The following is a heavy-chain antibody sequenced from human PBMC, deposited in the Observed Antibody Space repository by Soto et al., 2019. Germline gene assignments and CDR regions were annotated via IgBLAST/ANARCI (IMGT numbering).Heavy chain of an antibody. CDR1: GFTFDDYT. D-gene: IGHD3-3*01. J-gene: IGHJ6*02. Sequence: GGSLRLSCAASGFTFDDYTMHWVRQAPGKGLEWVSLISWDGGSTYYADSVKGRFTISRDNIKNSLYLQMNSLRTEDTALYYCAKDISLEWYPYYYGMDVWGQGTTVTVSS. V-gene: IGHV3-43*01. CDR2: ISWDGGST. CDR3: AKDISLEWYPYYYGMDV.